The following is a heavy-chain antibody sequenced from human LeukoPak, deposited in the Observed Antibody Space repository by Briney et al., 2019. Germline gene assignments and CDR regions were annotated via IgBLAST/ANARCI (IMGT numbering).Heavy chain of an antibody. Sequence: PGGSLRLSCAASGLTFSSYAMSWVRQAPGKGLEWVSAISGSGGSTYYADSVKGRFTISRDNSKNTLYLQMNSLRAEDTAVYYCAKAYQLWRVTFDYWGQGTLVTVSS. CDR1: GLTFSSYA. V-gene: IGHV3-23*01. CDR3: AKAYQLWRVTFDY. D-gene: IGHD2-2*01. CDR2: ISGSGGST. J-gene: IGHJ4*02.